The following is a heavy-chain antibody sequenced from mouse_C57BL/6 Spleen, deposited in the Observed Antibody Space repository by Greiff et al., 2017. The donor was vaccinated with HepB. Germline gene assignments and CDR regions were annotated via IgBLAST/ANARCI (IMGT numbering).Heavy chain of an antibody. D-gene: IGHD4-1*02. V-gene: IGHV5-9-1*02. CDR3: TRGSTGNYFDY. J-gene: IGHJ2*01. CDR1: GFTFSSYA. Sequence: EVKLMESGAGLVKPGGSLKLSCAASGFTFSSYAMSWVRQTPEKRLEWVAYISSGGDYIYYADTVKGRFTISRDNARNTLYLQMSSLKSEDTAMYYCTRGSTGNYFDYWGKGTTLTVSS. CDR2: ISSGGDYI.